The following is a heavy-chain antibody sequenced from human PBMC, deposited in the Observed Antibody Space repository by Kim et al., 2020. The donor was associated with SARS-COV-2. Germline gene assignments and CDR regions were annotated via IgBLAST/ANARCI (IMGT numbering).Heavy chain of an antibody. J-gene: IGHJ5*02. CDR1: GFTIGTDW. CDR2: INSDGTEK. V-gene: IGHV3-7*03. CDR3: AREPSAESP. Sequence: GGSLRLSCAGSGFTIGTDWMTWVRQAPGKGPEWVANINSDGTEKNYVDSVKGRFSISRDNAKNSLYLQMNSLRAEDTAVYYCAREPSAESPWGQAILVIVSS.